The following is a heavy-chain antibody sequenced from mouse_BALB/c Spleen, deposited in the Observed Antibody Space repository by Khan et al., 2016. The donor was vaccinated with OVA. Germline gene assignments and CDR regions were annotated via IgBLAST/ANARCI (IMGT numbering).Heavy chain of an antibody. D-gene: IGHD2-3*01. CDR3: ARPAYDGYYDY. CDR2: ISTYSGST. CDR1: GYTFTDYA. V-gene: IGHV1S137*01. Sequence: QVQLQQSGPELVRPGVSVKISCKGSGYTFTDYAMYWVKQSHAKSLEWLGLISTYSGSTNYNQKFKGKVTMTVDKSSSAAYMELAKLTSEDSAIXYCARPAYDGYYDYWGQGTALTVSS. J-gene: IGHJ2*01.